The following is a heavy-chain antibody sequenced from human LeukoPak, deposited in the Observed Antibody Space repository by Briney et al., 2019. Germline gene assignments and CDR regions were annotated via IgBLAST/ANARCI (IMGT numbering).Heavy chain of an antibody. CDR3: ARAWGYYGSGSYSNWFDP. Sequence: SETLFLTCTVSGGSISSGDYYWSWIRQPPGKGLEWIGYIYYSGSTYYNPSLKSRVTISVDTSKNQFSLKLSSVTAADTAVYYCARAWGYYGSGSYSNWFDPWGQGTLVTVSS. J-gene: IGHJ5*02. V-gene: IGHV4-30-4*01. CDR2: IYYSGST. D-gene: IGHD3-10*01. CDR1: GGSISSGDYY.